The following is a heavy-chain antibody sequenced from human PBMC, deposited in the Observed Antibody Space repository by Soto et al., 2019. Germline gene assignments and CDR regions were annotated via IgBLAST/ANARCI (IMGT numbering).Heavy chain of an antibody. CDR1: GYSFTDYH. J-gene: IGHJ6*02. CDR3: ARGDSTDCSNGVCSFFYNHDMDV. D-gene: IGHD2-8*01. V-gene: IGHV1-2*04. Sequence: ASVNVSCKSSGYSFTDYHIHWVRQAPGQGLEWLGRINPKSGGTSTAQKFQGWVTMTTDTSISTASMELTRLTSDDTAIYYCARGDSTDCSNGVCSFFYNHDMDVWGQGTTVTVSS. CDR2: INPKSGGT.